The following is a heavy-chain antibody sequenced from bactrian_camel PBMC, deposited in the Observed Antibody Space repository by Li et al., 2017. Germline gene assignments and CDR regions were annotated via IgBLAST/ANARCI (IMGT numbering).Heavy chain of an antibody. CDR3: TSLYNRY. CDR1: GFTFSSYA. J-gene: IGHJ4*01. V-gene: IGHV3S40*01. CDR2: INTDGDRT. Sequence: VQLVESGGGLVQPGWSLRLSCATSGFTFSSYAMSWVRQAPGKGLEWVSSINTDGDRTYYADSVKGRFIISEDSAENMLYLQLNSLKTEDTAMYFCTSLYNRYGGQGTQVTVS.